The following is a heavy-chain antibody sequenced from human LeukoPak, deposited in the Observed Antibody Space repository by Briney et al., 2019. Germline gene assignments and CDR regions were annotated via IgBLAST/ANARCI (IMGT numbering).Heavy chain of an antibody. Sequence: HPGGSLRLSCAASGFTFNNYPMSWVRQAPGKGLEWVSVIGSSGGSTHYADSVKGRFTISRDNSRNTLSLQMNSLRAEDTAVYYCAKDPSDYVAAFDIWGEGTMVSVSS. CDR2: IGSSGGST. J-gene: IGHJ3*02. D-gene: IGHD4-17*01. V-gene: IGHV3-23*01. CDR3: AKDPSDYVAAFDI. CDR1: GFTFNNYP.